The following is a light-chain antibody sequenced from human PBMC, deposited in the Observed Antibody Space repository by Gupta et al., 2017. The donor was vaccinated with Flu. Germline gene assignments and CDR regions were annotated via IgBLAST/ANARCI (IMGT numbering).Light chain of an antibody. J-gene: IGKJ1*01. Sequence: EIVLTQSPATLSLSPGYRATLSCRTSQSVSTQVAWYQQKPGLPPRLLIYDSSNRAIGIADRFSGSGSGTEFTLTIRSLEPDDFAVYYCVHRVNWPWTFGQGTKVEI. V-gene: IGKV3-11*01. CDR1: QSVSTQ. CDR2: DSS. CDR3: VHRVNWPWT.